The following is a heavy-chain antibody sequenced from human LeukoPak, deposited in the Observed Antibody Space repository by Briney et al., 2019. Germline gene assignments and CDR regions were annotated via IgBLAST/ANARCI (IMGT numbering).Heavy chain of an antibody. Sequence: SVKVSCKASGGTFSSYAISWVRQAPGQGLEGMGGILPIFGTANYAQKFQGRVTITADESTSTAYMELSSLRSEDTAVYYCARDLGGKLGTFDYWGQGTLVTVSS. CDR1: GGTFSSYA. V-gene: IGHV1-69*01. J-gene: IGHJ4*02. CDR2: ILPIFGTA. CDR3: ARDLGGKLGTFDY. D-gene: IGHD3-16*01.